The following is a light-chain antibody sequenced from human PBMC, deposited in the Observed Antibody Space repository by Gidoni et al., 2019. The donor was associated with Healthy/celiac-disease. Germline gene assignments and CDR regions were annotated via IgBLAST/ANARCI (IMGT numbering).Light chain of an antibody. Sequence: QSALTHPRSVSGSPGQSVTISCTGTSSDVGGYNYVSWYQQHPGKAPKLTIYDVSKRPSGVPDRFSGSKSGNTASLTISGLQAEDEADYYCCSYAGSYTLVVFGGGTKLTVL. CDR2: DVS. CDR3: CSYAGSYTLVV. V-gene: IGLV2-11*01. CDR1: SSDVGGYNY. J-gene: IGLJ2*01.